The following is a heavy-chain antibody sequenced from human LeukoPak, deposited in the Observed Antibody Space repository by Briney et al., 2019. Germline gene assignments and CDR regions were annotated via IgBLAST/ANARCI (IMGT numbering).Heavy chain of an antibody. Sequence: ASVKVSCKASGFTFTSSAMQWVRQARGQRLEWIGWIVVGSGNTNYAQKFQERVTITRDMSTSTAYMELSSLRSEDTAVYYRAAHFGIVEMAVPGGIDAFDIWGQGTMVTVSS. CDR1: GFTFTSSA. J-gene: IGHJ3*02. D-gene: IGHD3-3*01. V-gene: IGHV1-58*02. CDR3: AAHFGIVEMAVPGGIDAFDI. CDR2: IVVGSGNT.